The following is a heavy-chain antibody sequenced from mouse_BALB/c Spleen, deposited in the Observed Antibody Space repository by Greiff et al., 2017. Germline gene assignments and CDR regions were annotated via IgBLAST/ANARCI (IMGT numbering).Heavy chain of an antibody. CDR3: ARGYDAWFAY. CDR2: IWAGGST. CDR1: GFSLTSYG. D-gene: IGHD2-14*01. V-gene: IGHV2-9*02. J-gene: IGHJ3*01. Sequence: VQGVESGPGPVAPSQSLSITCTVSGFSLTSYGVHWVRQPPGKGLEWLGVIWAGGSTNYNSALMSRLSISKDNSKSQVFLKMNSLQTDDTAMYYCARGYDAWFAYWGQGTLVTVSA.